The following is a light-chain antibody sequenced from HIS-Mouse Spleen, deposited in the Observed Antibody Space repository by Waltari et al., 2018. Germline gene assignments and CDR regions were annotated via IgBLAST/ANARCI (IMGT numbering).Light chain of an antibody. V-gene: IGLV3-21*03. CDR1: NIGSKS. CDR2: DDS. CDR3: QVWDSSSDHVV. J-gene: IGLJ2*01. Sequence: SYVLTQPPSVSVAPGKTARITCGGNNIGSKSVHWYQQKPGQAPVLVVYDDSDRPSGIPARLSGSNSGNTATLTISRGEAGDEADYYCQVWDSSSDHVVFGGGTKLTVL.